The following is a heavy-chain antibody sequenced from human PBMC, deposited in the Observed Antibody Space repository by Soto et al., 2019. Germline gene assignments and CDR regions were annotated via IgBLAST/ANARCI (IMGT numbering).Heavy chain of an antibody. J-gene: IGHJ4*02. CDR3: ARGFDSDI. CDR1: GFTVNSNY. Sequence: PGGSLRLSCAASGFTVNSNYMSWVRQAPGKGLEWVANIKQDGSEKYYVDSVKGRFTISRDNARNSLYLQMNSLRAEDTAVYYCARGFDSDIWGQGTLVTVSS. D-gene: IGHD3-22*01. V-gene: IGHV3-7*01. CDR2: IKQDGSEK.